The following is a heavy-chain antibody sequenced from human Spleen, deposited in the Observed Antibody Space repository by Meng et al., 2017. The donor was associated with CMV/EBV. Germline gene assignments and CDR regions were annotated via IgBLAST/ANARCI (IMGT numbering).Heavy chain of an antibody. CDR2: ISWNSGSI. D-gene: IGHD3-16*02. V-gene: IGHV3-9*01. Sequence: SLKISCAVSGFNFDDYAMHWVRQAPGKGLEWVSGISWNSGSIVYADSVKGRFTISRDNSKNTLYLQMNSLRAEDTAVYYCARVGMGLRLGELSLRKYWYFDLWGRGTLVTVSS. CDR1: GFNFDDYA. J-gene: IGHJ2*01. CDR3: ARVGMGLRLGELSLRKYWYFDL.